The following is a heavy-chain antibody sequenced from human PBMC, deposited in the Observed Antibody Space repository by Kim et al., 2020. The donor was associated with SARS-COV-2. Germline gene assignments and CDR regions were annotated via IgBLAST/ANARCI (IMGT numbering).Heavy chain of an antibody. CDR3: ASNKARYSGSYI. Sequence: YYKPARKSRVTISVDTSKNQFSLKLSSVTAADTAVYYCASNKARYSGSYIWGQGTLVTVSA. D-gene: IGHD1-26*01. V-gene: IGHV4-39*07. J-gene: IGHJ4*02.